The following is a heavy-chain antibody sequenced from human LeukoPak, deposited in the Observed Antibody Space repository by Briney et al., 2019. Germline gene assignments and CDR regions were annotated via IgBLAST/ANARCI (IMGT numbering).Heavy chain of an antibody. Sequence: SGPTLVKPTQTLTLTCTFSGFSLSPSGVGVGWIRQPPGKALEWLALIYLDDDKPYSPSLKSRLTITKDTFKNQVVLTMTNMDPVDTATYYCAHSGSSGWHFDYWGQGTLVTVSS. CDR2: IYLDDDK. J-gene: IGHJ4*01. CDR1: GFSLSPSGVG. V-gene: IGHV2-5*02. CDR3: AHSGSSGWHFDY. D-gene: IGHD6-19*01.